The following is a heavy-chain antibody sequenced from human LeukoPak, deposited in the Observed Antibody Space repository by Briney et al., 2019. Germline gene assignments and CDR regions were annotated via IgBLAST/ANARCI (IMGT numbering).Heavy chain of an antibody. CDR1: GFTFSSYW. Sequence: GGSLRLSCLASGFTFSSYWMHWVRQAPGKGLMWVSRINTDVNTNYGDSVKGRFTISRDNVKNTLYLQMNSLRVEDTAVYYCARGITPHYYAMDVWGQGTTVTVSS. J-gene: IGHJ6*02. CDR2: INTDVNT. V-gene: IGHV3-74*01. CDR3: ARGITPHYYAMDV.